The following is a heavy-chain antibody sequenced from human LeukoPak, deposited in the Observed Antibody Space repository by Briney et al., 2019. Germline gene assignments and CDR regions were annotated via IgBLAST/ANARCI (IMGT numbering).Heavy chain of an antibody. J-gene: IGHJ4*02. V-gene: IGHV3-73*01. Sequence: GGPLRLSCAASGFTFSGSAIHWVRQAPGKGLEWVGYIRSKAYSHPTADDESVKGRFTISRDDSKNMAYLQMNSLKTEDTAVYYCTRLSSDTAMDYWGQGTLVTVSS. CDR3: TRLSSDTAMDY. CDR1: GFTFSGSA. CDR2: IRSKAYSHPT. D-gene: IGHD5-18*01.